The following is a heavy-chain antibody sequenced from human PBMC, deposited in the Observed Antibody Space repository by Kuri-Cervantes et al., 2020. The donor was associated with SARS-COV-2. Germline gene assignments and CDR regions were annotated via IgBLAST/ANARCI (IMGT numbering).Heavy chain of an antibody. CDR1: GGTFSSYA. D-gene: IGHD6-13*01. J-gene: IGHJ4*02. V-gene: IGHV1-69*13. Sequence: SVKVSCKASGGTFSSYAISWVRQAPGQGLEWMGGIIPIFGTANYAQKFQGRVTITADESTSTAYMELSSLRSEDTAVYYCAKDYRNSSSWYPPYYFDYWGQGTLVTVSS. CDR3: AKDYRNSSSWYPPYYFDY. CDR2: IIPIFGTA.